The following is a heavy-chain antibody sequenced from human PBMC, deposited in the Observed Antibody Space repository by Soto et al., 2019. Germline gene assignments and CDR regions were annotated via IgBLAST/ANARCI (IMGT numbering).Heavy chain of an antibody. CDR1: GYSFTSYW. Sequence: VESLNISCKGSGYSFTSYWIGWVLQMPGKGLGWMGIIYPVDSDTRYRPPLPDQVSIPADKPISTAYLQWASLKASDTAIYYCARNYDGMDVWGQGTTVTVSS. J-gene: IGHJ6*02. CDR3: ARNYDGMDV. V-gene: IGHV5-51*01. CDR2: IYPVDSDT.